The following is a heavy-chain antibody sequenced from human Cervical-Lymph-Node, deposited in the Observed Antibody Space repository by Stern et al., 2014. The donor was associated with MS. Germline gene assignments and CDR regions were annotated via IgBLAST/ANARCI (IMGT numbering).Heavy chain of an antibody. CDR3: ARQTTAWASDV. J-gene: IGHJ4*02. D-gene: IGHD1-14*01. CDR2: IYPGDSET. Sequence: VQLGQSGAELIRPGESLKISCKGSGYKVSIYWIAWVRQMPGKGLEWMGIIYPGDSETRYSPSFQGRVAMSADKSTSTAYLQWSSLNASDTAMYFCARQTTAWASDVWGQGTLVTVSS. V-gene: IGHV5-51*01. CDR1: GYKVSIYW.